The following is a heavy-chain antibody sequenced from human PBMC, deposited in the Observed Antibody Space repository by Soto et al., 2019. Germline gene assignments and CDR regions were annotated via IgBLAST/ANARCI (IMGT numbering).Heavy chain of an antibody. CDR2: IIPIFGTA. J-gene: IGHJ6*02. Sequence: QVQLVQSGAEVKKPGSSVKVSCKASGGTFSSYAISWVRQAPGQGLEWMGGIIPIFGTANYAQKFQGRVTIXXDXSXXTAYRELSSLRSEDTAVYYCARGMVRGVFNYGMDVWGQGTTVTVSS. CDR3: ARGMVRGVFNYGMDV. V-gene: IGHV1-69*12. CDR1: GGTFSSYA. D-gene: IGHD3-10*01.